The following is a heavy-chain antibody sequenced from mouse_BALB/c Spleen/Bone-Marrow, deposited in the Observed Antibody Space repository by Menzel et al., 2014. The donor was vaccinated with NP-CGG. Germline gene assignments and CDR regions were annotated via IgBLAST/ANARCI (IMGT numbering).Heavy chain of an antibody. J-gene: IGHJ2*01. CDR2: ISDGGSYT. D-gene: IGHD2-4*01. Sequence: EVQLVESGGGLVKPGGSLKLSCAASGFTFSDYYMYWVRQTPEKRLEWVATISDGGSYTYYPDSAKGRFTISRDNAKNNLYLQMSSLKSEDTAMYYCARGRIYYDYDVGDYWGQGTTLTVSS. CDR3: ARGRIYYDYDVGDY. CDR1: GFTFSDYY. V-gene: IGHV5-4*02.